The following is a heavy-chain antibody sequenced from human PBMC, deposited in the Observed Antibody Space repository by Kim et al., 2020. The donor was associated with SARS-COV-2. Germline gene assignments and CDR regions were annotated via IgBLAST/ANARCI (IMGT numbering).Heavy chain of an antibody. CDR1: GYTFTSYA. Sequence: ASVKVSCMASGYTFTSYAIHWVRQAPGQRLEWMGWINAGNGDTKYSQKFQGRVTITRDTSASTAYMELSGLRSEDTAVYYCARVVVSAGDALDIWGQGTM. D-gene: IGHD2-21*01. J-gene: IGHJ3*02. CDR2: INAGNGDT. CDR3: ARVVVSAGDALDI. V-gene: IGHV1-3*01.